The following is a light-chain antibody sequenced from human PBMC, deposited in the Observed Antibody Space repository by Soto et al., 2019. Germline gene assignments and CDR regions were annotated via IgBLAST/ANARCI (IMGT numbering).Light chain of an antibody. J-gene: IGLJ1*01. CDR1: SSDVGDYNS. CDR3: CSYVGGYSYV. CDR2: DVS. V-gene: IGLV2-11*01. Sequence: QSALTQPRSVSRTPGQSVTVSGIGTSSDVGDYNSVSWYQQHPGKAPKLMIYDVSKRLSGVPDRFSGSKSGNTASLTISGLQAEDEADYYCCSYVGGYSYVFGIGTKVTVL.